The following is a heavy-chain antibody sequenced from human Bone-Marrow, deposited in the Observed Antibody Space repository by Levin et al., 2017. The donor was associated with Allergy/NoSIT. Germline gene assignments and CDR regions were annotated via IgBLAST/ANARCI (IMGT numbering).Heavy chain of an antibody. J-gene: IGHJ4*02. Sequence: GESLKISCAASGFTFSSYTMNWVRQAPGKGLEWVSSVTTSSTYIYYAASVRGRFTISRDNAKNSLYLQMNSLRAEDTAVYYCAREGHISSDNSGYYFDQWGQGTLVTVSS. CDR1: GFTFSSYT. D-gene: IGHD3-22*01. CDR3: AREGHISSDNSGYYFDQ. V-gene: IGHV3-21*01. CDR2: VTTSSTYI.